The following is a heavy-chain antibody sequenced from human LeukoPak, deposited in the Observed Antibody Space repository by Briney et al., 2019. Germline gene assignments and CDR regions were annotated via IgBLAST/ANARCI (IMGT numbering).Heavy chain of an antibody. CDR3: ARGGSVFTYFFDY. J-gene: IGHJ4*02. D-gene: IGHD3-10*01. Sequence: PGGSLRLSCAASGFIFTNYAMAWARLTPGKGLEWVSAISASGGTTYYADSVKGRFSISRDSSTNTLYLQLSNLRAEDTAIYYCARGGSVFTYFFDYWGQGTLVTVSS. CDR1: GFIFTNYA. V-gene: IGHV3-23*01. CDR2: ISASGGTT.